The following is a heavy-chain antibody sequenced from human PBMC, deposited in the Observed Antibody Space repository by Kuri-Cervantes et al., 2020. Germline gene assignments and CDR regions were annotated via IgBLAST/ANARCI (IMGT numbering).Heavy chain of an antibody. CDR2: IKQDGSEK. Sequence: GESLKISCAASGFTFSSYWMSWVRQAPGKGLEWVANIKQDGSEKYYVDSVKGRFTISRDNAKNSLYLQMNSLRAGDTAVYYCARGLKYSSSWFESVAGGGWGTYYYYGMDVWGQGTTVTVSS. D-gene: IGHD6-13*01. CDR3: ARGLKYSSSWFESVAGGGWGTYYYYGMDV. V-gene: IGHV3-7*01. J-gene: IGHJ6*02. CDR1: GFTFSSYW.